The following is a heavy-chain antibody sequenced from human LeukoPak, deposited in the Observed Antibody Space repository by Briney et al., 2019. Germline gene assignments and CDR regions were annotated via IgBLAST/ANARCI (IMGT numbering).Heavy chain of an antibody. V-gene: IGHV3-9*01. CDR1: GFTFDDYA. CDR2: ISWNSGSI. Sequence: PGGSLRLSCAASGFTFDDYAMHWVRQAPGKGLEWVSGISWNSGSIGYADSVKGRFTISRDNAKNSLYLQMNSLRAEDTALYYCAKVRPSGYDSGDFDYWGQGTLVTVSS. D-gene: IGHD5-12*01. CDR3: AKVRPSGYDSGDFDY. J-gene: IGHJ4*02.